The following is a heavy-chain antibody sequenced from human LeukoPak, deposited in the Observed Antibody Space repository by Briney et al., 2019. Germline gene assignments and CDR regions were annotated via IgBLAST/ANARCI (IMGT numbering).Heavy chain of an antibody. J-gene: IGHJ5*01. Sequence: GGSLRLSCTGSGFAFSNYWMRWVRQAPGKGLEGVANIKYDGSEKYYVDSVKGRLTISRDNAKNSLYLQMNSLRAEDTAVYYCAREPVRKRWFDSWGQGTLVTVSS. D-gene: IGHD3-10*01. V-gene: IGHV3-7*03. CDR1: GFAFSNYW. CDR3: AREPVRKRWFDS. CDR2: IKYDGSEK.